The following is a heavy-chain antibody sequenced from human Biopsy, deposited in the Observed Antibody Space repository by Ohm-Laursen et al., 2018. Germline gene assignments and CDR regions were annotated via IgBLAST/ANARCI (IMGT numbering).Heavy chain of an antibody. J-gene: IGHJ4*02. CDR1: RDSISNYY. Sequence: GTLSLTCTVSRDSISNYYWTWIRQSPARGLEWIGYIYYTGRPNYNPSVKSRVTISVDTSKNQFSLKLNSVTAADTAVYFCARDSRGGHLNTTLIAGKNLDSWGQGILVTVSS. CDR3: ARDSRGGHLNTTLIAGKNLDS. V-gene: IGHV4-59*01. CDR2: IYYTGRP. D-gene: IGHD2-21*01.